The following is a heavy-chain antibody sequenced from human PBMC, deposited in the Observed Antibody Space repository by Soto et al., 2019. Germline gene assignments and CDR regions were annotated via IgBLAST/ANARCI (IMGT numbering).Heavy chain of an antibody. Sequence: PSETLSLTCAVYGGSFSGYYWSWIRQPPGKGLEWIGEINHSGSTNYNPSLKSRVTISVDTSKNQFSLKLSSVTAAATAVYYCARGLGLVYCGGTSCFGMVWFDPWGPGTLVTVSS. CDR3: ARGLGLVYCGGTSCFGMVWFDP. CDR1: GGSFSGYY. CDR2: INHSGST. J-gene: IGHJ5*02. V-gene: IGHV4-34*01. D-gene: IGHD2-2*01.